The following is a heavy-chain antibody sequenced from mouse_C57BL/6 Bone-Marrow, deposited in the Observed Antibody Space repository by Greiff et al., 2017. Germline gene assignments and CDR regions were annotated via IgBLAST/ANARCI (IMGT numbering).Heavy chain of an antibody. Sequence: EVHLVESGGGLVKPGGSLKLSCAASGFTFSDYGMHWVRQAPEKGLEWVAYISSGSSTIYYADTVKGRFTISRDNAKNTLFLQMTSLRSEDTAMYYCASPLLLRYPFAYWGQGTLVTVSA. CDR2: ISSGSSTI. V-gene: IGHV5-17*01. CDR3: ASPLLLRYPFAY. CDR1: GFTFSDYG. J-gene: IGHJ3*01. D-gene: IGHD1-1*01.